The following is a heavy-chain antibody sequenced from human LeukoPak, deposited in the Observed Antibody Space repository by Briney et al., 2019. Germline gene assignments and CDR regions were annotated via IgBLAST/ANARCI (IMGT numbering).Heavy chain of an antibody. J-gene: IGHJ5*02. D-gene: IGHD6-13*01. CDR1: GHSFSGYY. CDR2: INPNRVST. V-gene: IGHV1-2*02. Sequence: ASVKVSYQASGHSFSGYYMHWVGQAPGEGLEWMGWINPNRVSTNYAQNFQGSVTMTRDTSISTAYMELSRLRSDDTAVYYCARGGIHNNYSSSWYGENWFDLWGQGTLDRVSS. CDR3: ARGGIHNNYSSSWYGENWFDL.